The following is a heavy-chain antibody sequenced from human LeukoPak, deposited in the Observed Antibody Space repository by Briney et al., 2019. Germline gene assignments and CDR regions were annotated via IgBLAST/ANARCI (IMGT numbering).Heavy chain of an antibody. V-gene: IGHV3-48*03. Sequence: GGSLRLSCAASGLTFSSHEMNWVRQAPGKGLEWVSYISSSGSTIYYADSVKGRFTISRDNAKNSLYLQMNSLRAEDTAVYYCARKNDYDYVWGSYRSSFDYWGQGTLVTVSS. J-gene: IGHJ4*02. CDR2: ISSSGSTI. CDR1: GLTFSSHE. D-gene: IGHD3-16*02. CDR3: ARKNDYDYVWGSYRSSFDY.